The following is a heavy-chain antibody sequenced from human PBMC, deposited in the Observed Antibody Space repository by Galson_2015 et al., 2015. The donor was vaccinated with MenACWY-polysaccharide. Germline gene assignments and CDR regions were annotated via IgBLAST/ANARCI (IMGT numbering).Heavy chain of an antibody. Sequence: SLRLSCAASGFTFDDYAMHWVRHAPGKGLEWESLISGDGGSTYYADSVKGRFTISRDNSKNSLYPQMNSLRTEDTALYYCAKDGDTTVTTEEAYCFDSWGQGTLVTVSS. CDR3: AKDGDTTVTTEEAYCFDS. J-gene: IGHJ4*02. CDR2: ISGDGGST. V-gene: IGHV3-43*02. D-gene: IGHD4-17*01. CDR1: GFTFDDYA.